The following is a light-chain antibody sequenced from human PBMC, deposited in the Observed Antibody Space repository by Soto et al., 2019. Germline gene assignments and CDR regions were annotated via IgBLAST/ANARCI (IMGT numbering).Light chain of an antibody. V-gene: IGKV1-39*01. CDR2: AAS. J-gene: IGKJ5*01. CDR3: QQNYNTLIT. Sequence: DIQMTQSPSSLSASVVDRVTITCRASQSISRYLNWYQQEPGKAPKLLIYAASSLQRGVPSRFSGSGSGTDFTLTISSLQPEDFTTYYCQQNYNTLITFGQGTRLEIK. CDR1: QSISRY.